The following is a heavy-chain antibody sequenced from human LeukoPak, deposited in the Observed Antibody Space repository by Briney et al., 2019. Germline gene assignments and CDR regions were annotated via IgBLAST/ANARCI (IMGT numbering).Heavy chain of an antibody. CDR1: GFTFGDYA. J-gene: IGHJ4*02. CDR2: ISSSGSTI. Sequence: PGRSLRLSCTASGFTFGDYAMSWFRQAPGKGLEWVSYISSSGSTIYYADSVKGRFTISRDNAKNSLYLQMNSLRAEDTAVYYCARARQWLDGVFDYWGQGTLVTVSS. V-gene: IGHV3-48*03. CDR3: ARARQWLDGVFDY. D-gene: IGHD6-19*01.